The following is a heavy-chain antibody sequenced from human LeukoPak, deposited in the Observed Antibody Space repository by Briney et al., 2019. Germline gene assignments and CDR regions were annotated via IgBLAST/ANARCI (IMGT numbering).Heavy chain of an antibody. CDR2: IKEDGSQK. J-gene: IGHJ3*02. CDR1: GFTFSTSW. D-gene: IGHD3-22*01. CDR3: ARDPYYYDSGGYEFGAFDI. V-gene: IGHV3-7*01. Sequence: GGSLRLSCATSGFTFSTSWMSWVRQAPGKGLEWVGNIKEDGSQKHYVDSVEGRFTISRDNARNSLYLQMNSLRVEDTAVYFCARDPYYYDSGGYEFGAFDIWGQGTTVTVSS.